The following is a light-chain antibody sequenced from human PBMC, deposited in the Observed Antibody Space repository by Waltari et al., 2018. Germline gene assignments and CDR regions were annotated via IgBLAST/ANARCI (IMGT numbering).Light chain of an antibody. Sequence: QSVLTQPPSVSAAPGQKVTISCSARSPNIGNNYVSWYQQLPGTAPKLLIYDNNKRPSGIPDRFSGSKSGTSATLGITGLQTGDEADYYCGTWDSSRVVFGGGTKLTVL. CDR3: GTWDSSRVV. V-gene: IGLV1-51*01. CDR2: DNN. J-gene: IGLJ2*01. CDR1: SPNIGNNY.